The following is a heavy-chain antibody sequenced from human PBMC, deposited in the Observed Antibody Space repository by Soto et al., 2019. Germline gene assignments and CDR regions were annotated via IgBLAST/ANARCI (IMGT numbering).Heavy chain of an antibody. CDR1: GGYISSSDYY. Sequence: QLQLQESGPGLVKPSETLSLTCTVSGGYISSSDYYWGWIRQPPGKGMEWIGNICYSGSASYNPSLKRRVTISVDTSKDQVSLKLSSVTASETAVYIFVSGYPWVGFDYWGQGTLVTVSS. J-gene: IGHJ4*02. CDR2: ICYSGSA. D-gene: IGHD5-18*01. V-gene: IGHV4-39*01. CDR3: VSGYPWVGFDY.